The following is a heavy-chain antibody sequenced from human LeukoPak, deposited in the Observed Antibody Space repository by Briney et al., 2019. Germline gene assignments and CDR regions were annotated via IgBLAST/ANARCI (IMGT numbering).Heavy chain of an antibody. CDR2: FYARGNT. CDR3: ARELITKADAFDI. V-gene: IGHV4-4*07. D-gene: IGHD1-20*01. J-gene: IGHJ3*02. CDR1: GGSIRSYY. Sequence: SETLSLTCTVSGGSIRSYYWSWIRQPAGKGLEWIGRFYARGNTNYNPSLKSRVTMSVDTSKNQLSLKLTSVTAADTAVYYCARELITKADAFDIWGQGTMVTVSS.